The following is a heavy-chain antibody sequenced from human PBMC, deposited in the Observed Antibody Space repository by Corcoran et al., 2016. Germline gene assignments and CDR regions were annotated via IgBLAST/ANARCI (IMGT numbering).Heavy chain of an antibody. J-gene: IGHJ5*02. Sequence: QVQLVESGGAVVQPGRSLRLSCVASGLTFRNYGMHWVRQAPGKGPEWVAVIWYDGSKQYYADSVEGRFTISRDNSKNTLFLQMNSLRAEDTAIYYCATVRKSTGWYSDTWGQGTLVTVSS. CDR3: ATVRKSTGWYSDT. CDR2: IWYDGSKQ. D-gene: IGHD1-1*01. V-gene: IGHV3-33*01. CDR1: GLTFRNYG.